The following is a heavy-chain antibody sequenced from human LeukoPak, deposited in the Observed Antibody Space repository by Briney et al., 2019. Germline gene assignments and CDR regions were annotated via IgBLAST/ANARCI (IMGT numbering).Heavy chain of an antibody. V-gene: IGHV1-8*03. CDR3: ARGRWVAVVVPAAIGEVGRGNWFDP. CDR1: GYTFTSYD. Sequence: ASVKVSCKASGYTFTSYDINWVRQATGQGLEWMGWMNPNSGNTGYTQKFQGRVTITRNTSISTAYMELSSLRSEDTAVYYCARGRWVAVVVPAAIGEVGRGNWFDPWGQGTLVTVSS. CDR2: MNPNSGNT. J-gene: IGHJ5*02. D-gene: IGHD2-2*02.